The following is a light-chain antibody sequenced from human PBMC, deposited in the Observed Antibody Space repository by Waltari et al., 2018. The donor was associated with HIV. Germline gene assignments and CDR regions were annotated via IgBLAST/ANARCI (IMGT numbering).Light chain of an antibody. CDR2: GAS. Sequence: EIVMTQYPATLSVSPGERATVPCRASQSIASNLAWYQQKPGQAPRLLIHGASTRATGIPAMFSGSGSGTEFTLTISSLQSEDFAVYYCQQYNNWPITFGQGTRLEIK. CDR3: QQYNNWPIT. CDR1: QSIASN. V-gene: IGKV3-15*01. J-gene: IGKJ5*01.